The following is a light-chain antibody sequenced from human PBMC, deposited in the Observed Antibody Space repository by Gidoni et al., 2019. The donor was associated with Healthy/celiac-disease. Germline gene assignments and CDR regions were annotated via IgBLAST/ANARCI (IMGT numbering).Light chain of an antibody. J-gene: IGLJ2*01. CDR2: QVS. CDR3: SSYTSSSDVV. V-gene: IGLV2-14*01. Sequence: QSALTQPASVSGSPGQAITISCTGTSSDVGGYNYVSWYQQHPGKAPNLMIYQVSNRPSGVSRRFSGSKSGNTASLTISGLQAEDEADYYCSSYTSSSDVVFGGGTKLTVL. CDR1: SSDVGGYNY.